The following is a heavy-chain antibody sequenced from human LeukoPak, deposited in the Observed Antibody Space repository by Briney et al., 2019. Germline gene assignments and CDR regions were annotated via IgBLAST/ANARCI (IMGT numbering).Heavy chain of an antibody. CDR2: ISWNSGSI. CDR3: AKDSESYYYDSGGFDY. V-gene: IGHV3-9*01. J-gene: IGHJ4*02. D-gene: IGHD3-22*01. Sequence: GGSLRLSCAASGFTFDDYAMHWVRQAPGKGLEWVSGISWNSGSIGYADSVKGRFTISRDNAKNSLYLQMNSLRAEDTALYYCAKDSESYYYDSGGFDYWGQGTLVTVSS. CDR1: GFTFDDYA.